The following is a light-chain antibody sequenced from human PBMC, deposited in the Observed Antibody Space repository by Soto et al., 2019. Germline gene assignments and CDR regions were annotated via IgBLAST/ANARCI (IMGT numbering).Light chain of an antibody. CDR1: QSVTSN. CDR3: QQYNTWST. Sequence: EIVMTQSPATLSVSPGERATLSCRASQSVTSNLAWYQQKPGQAPRLLIYGASTRATGIPARFSGSGSGTEFTLTISSLQSEDFSVYYCQQYNTWSTFGPGTKVEIK. J-gene: IGKJ1*01. CDR2: GAS. V-gene: IGKV3-15*01.